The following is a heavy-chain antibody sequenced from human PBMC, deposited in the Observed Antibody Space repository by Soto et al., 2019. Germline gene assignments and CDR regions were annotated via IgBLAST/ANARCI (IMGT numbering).Heavy chain of an antibody. J-gene: IGHJ4*02. CDR1: GFTFSSYA. D-gene: IGHD2-15*01. CDR2: ISYDGSNK. Sequence: QVQLVESGGGVVQPGRSLRLSCAASGFTFSSYAMHWVRQAPGKGLEWVAVISYDGSNKYYADSVKGRFTISRDNSKNTMYLQMNSLRAEDTAVYYCASPRACSGGRCYHPGGQGTLVTVSS. CDR3: ASPRACSGGRCYHP. V-gene: IGHV3-30-3*01.